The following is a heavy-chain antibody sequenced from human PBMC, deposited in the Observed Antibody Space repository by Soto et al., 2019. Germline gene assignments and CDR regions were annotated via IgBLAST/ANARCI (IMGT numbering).Heavy chain of an antibody. CDR2: IYWDDDK. J-gene: IGHJ4*02. Sequence: QITLKESGPTLVKPTQTLTLTCTFSGFSLSTSGVGVGWIRQPPGKALEWLALIYWDDDKRYSPSLKSRLTTTKDPPKNQGVRTITNMDPVDTATYYGPHSTGSSIDYGGQGTLVTVSS. CDR1: GFSLSTSGVG. CDR3: PHSTGSSIDY. D-gene: IGHD6-6*01. V-gene: IGHV2-5*02.